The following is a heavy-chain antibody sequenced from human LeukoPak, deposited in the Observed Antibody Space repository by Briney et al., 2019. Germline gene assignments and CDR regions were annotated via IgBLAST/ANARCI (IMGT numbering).Heavy chain of an antibody. Sequence: SETLSLTCTVSGGSISSYYWSWIRQPPGKGLEWIGYIYSSGSTNYNPSLKSRVTISVDTSKNQFSLKLSSVTAADTAVYYCARSCPPRIQDAFDIWGQGTMVTVSS. CDR3: ARSCPPRIQDAFDI. CDR1: GGSISSYY. CDR2: IYSSGST. V-gene: IGHV4-59*01. J-gene: IGHJ3*02.